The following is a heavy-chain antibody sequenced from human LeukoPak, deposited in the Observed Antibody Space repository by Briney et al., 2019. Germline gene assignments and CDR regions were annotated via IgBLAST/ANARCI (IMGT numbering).Heavy chain of an antibody. D-gene: IGHD1-26*01. CDR2: ITASGTAM. CDR1: GFTFSSYS. J-gene: IGHJ4*02. V-gene: IGHV3-48*02. CDR3: ASSGSYRFDY. Sequence: GGSLRLSCAASGFTFSSYSMNWVRQAPGKELEWVSHITASGTAMFYADSVKGRFTISRDNAKNSLYLQMNSLRDEDTAVYYCASSGSYRFDYWGQGTLVTVSS.